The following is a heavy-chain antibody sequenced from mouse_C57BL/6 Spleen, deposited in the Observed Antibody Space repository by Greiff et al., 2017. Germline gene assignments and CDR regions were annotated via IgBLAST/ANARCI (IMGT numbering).Heavy chain of an antibody. D-gene: IGHD1-1*01. CDR2: IYPGDGDT. CDR3: ARRGTTVVATDYFDY. J-gene: IGHJ2*01. Sequence: QVQLQQSGPELVKPGASVKISCKASGYAFSSSWVNWVKQRPGKGLEWIGRIYPGDGDTNYNGKFKGKATLTADKSSSAAYMQLSSLTSEDSAVYFCARRGTTVVATDYFDYWGQGTTLTVSS. CDR1: GYAFSSSW. V-gene: IGHV1-82*01.